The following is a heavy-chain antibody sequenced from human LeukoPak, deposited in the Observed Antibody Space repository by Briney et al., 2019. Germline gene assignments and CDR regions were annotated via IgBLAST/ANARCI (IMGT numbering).Heavy chain of an antibody. Sequence: ASVKVSCKASGYTFTSYGISWVRQAPGQGLEWMGWISAYNGNTNYAQKLQGRVTMTTDTSTSTAYMELRSLRSDDTAVYYCATDSRHQLSLGFDYCGQGTLVTVSS. CDR2: ISAYNGNT. CDR3: ATDSRHQLSLGFDY. CDR1: GYTFTSYG. J-gene: IGHJ4*02. V-gene: IGHV1-18*01. D-gene: IGHD2-2*01.